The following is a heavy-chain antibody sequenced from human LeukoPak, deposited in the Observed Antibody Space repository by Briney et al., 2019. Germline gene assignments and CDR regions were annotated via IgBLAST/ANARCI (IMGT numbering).Heavy chain of an antibody. J-gene: IGHJ3*02. D-gene: IGHD3-10*01. V-gene: IGHV3-48*03. CDR3: VREDATRGDAFDI. Sequence: PGGSLRLSCAASGFTFSGYEMNWVRQAPGEGLEWVSYISKSGTPVYYTDSVKGRFTISRDNAENSLYLQMNSLRAEDTAMYYCVREDATRGDAFDIWGQGTLVSVSS. CDR2: ISKSGTPV. CDR1: GFTFSGYE.